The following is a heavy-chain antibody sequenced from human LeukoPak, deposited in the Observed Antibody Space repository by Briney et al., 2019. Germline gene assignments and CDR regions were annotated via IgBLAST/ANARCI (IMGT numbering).Heavy chain of an antibody. CDR2: ISSSRSYI. Sequence: GGPLRLSCAASGFTFSSYSMNWVRQAPGKGLEWVSSISSSRSYIYYADSVKGRFTISRDNAKNSLYLQMNSLRAEDTAVYYCARDRVVGAEKYFDYWGQGTLVTVSS. J-gene: IGHJ4*02. CDR3: ARDRVVGAEKYFDY. V-gene: IGHV3-21*01. CDR1: GFTFSSYS. D-gene: IGHD1-26*01.